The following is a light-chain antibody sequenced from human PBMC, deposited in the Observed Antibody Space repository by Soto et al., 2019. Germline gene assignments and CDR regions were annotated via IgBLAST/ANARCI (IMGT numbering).Light chain of an antibody. CDR2: DAY. J-gene: IGKJ1*01. CDR1: QSISSW. CDR3: QHYNSYSEA. V-gene: IGKV1-5*01. Sequence: DLQMTQSPSTLSGSVGDRVSITCRASQSISSWLAWYQQNTGKAPNLLIFDAYTLESGVPSRCSSSGSGTTFTLTISSRQSDDFATYDCQHYNSYSEAFGQGTKV.